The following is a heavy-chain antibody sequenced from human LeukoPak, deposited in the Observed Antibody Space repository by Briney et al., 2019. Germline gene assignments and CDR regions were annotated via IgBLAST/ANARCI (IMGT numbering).Heavy chain of an antibody. Sequence: SETLSLTCTVSGGSISSGSYYWSWIRQPAGKGLEWIGRIYTSGSTNYNPSLKSRVTISVDTSKNQFSLKLSSVTAADTAVYYCATLTTVVTAYYFDHWGQGTLVTVSS. CDR1: GGSISSGSYY. J-gene: IGHJ4*02. D-gene: IGHD4-23*01. CDR3: ATLTTVVTAYYFDH. V-gene: IGHV4-61*02. CDR2: IYTSGST.